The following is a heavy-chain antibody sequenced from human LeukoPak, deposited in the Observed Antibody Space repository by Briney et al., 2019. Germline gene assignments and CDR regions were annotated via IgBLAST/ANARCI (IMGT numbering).Heavy chain of an antibody. Sequence: PSETLSLTCAVSGGSISSGGYSWSWIRQPPGKGLEWIGYIYHSGSTYYNPSLKSRVTISVDRSKNQFSLKLSSVTAADTAVYYCAREEGIAVAGNYYYGMDVWGQGTTVTVSS. CDR2: IYHSGST. J-gene: IGHJ6*02. V-gene: IGHV4-30-2*01. D-gene: IGHD6-19*01. CDR3: AREEGIAVAGNYYYGMDV. CDR1: GGSISSGGYS.